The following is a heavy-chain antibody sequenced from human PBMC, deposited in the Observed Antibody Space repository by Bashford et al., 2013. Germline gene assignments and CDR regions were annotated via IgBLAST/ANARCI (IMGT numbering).Heavy chain of an antibody. V-gene: IGHV3-21*01. Sequence: VRQAPGKGLEWVSSISSSSSYIYYADSVKGRFTISRDNAKNSLYLQMNSLRAEDTAVYYCARGIAAASNPDFDYWGQGTLVTVSS. D-gene: IGHD6-13*01. J-gene: IGHJ4*02. CDR3: ARGIAAASNPDFDY. CDR2: ISSSSSYI.